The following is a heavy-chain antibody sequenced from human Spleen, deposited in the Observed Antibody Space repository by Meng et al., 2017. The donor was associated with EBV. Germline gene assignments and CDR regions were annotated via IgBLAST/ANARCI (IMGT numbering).Heavy chain of an antibody. V-gene: IGHV4-39*01. Sequence: QLQRQEWGPGRVKPSETLSLTLIGSGASISSSSYYWGWIRQPPGKGLEWIGSIYYSGSTYYNPSLKSRVTISVDTSKNQFSLKLSSVTAADTAVYYCASTPAFGVVIPSNWFDPWGQGTLVTVSS. D-gene: IGHD3-3*01. J-gene: IGHJ5*02. CDR1: GASISSSSYY. CDR3: ASTPAFGVVIPSNWFDP. CDR2: IYYSGST.